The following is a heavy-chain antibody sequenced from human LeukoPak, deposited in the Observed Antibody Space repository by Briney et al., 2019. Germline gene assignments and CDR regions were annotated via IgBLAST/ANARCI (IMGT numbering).Heavy chain of an antibody. D-gene: IGHD3-3*01. V-gene: IGHV4-59*12. CDR1: GGSISSYY. Sequence: SEALSLTCTVSGGSISSYYWSWIRQPPGKGLEWIGYIYYSGSTNYNPSLKSRVTISVDTSKNQFSLKLSSVTAADTAVYYCARGRIRRFLEWLGGADYYMDVWGKGTTVTVSS. CDR3: ARGRIRRFLEWLGGADYYMDV. CDR2: IYYSGST. J-gene: IGHJ6*03.